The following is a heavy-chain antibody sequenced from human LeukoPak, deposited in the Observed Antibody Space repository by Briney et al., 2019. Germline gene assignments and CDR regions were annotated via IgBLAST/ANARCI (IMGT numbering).Heavy chain of an antibody. CDR2: IYYSGST. J-gene: IGHJ4*02. Sequence: PSETLSLTCTVSGGSISSSSYYWGWIRQPPGKGLEWIGSIYYSGSTYYNPSLKSRVTISVDTSKNRFSLKLSSVTAADTAVYYCATSGWYLLPGVYWGQGTLVTVSS. CDR1: GGSISSSSYY. D-gene: IGHD6-19*01. V-gene: IGHV4-39*01. CDR3: ATSGWYLLPGVY.